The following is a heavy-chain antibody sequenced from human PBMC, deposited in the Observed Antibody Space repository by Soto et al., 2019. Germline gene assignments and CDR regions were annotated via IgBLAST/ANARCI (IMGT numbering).Heavy chain of an antibody. CDR1: GDSVSSNSAA. CDR3: VRDRAPRGGCLSLD. V-gene: IGHV6-1*01. Sequence: SQSLSLTCVISGDSVSSNSAAWNWIRQSPSRDLEWLGRTYYRSKWYNDYAVSVKSRISINPDTSKNQFSLQLNSVTPDDTAVYFCVRDRAPRGGCLSLDWGQVTEFTVSS. D-gene: IGHD6-19*01. CDR2: TYYRSKWYN. J-gene: IGHJ4*02.